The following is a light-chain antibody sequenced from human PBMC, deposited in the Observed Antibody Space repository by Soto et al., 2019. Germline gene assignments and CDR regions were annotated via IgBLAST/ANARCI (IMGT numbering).Light chain of an antibody. Sequence: EIVLTQSPGTLSLARGERATLSCRASQSVSSSYLAWYQQKPCQAPRLLIYGASIRATGIPVRFSGSGSGTDFTLNISRLEPEDFAVYYCQQYGSSPWTFGQATQGAIK. CDR1: QSVSSSY. J-gene: IGKJ1*01. CDR2: GAS. V-gene: IGKV3-20*01. CDR3: QQYGSSPWT.